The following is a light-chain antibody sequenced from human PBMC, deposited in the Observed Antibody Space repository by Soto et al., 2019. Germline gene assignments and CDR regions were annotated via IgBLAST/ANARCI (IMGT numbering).Light chain of an antibody. CDR3: MQGSHWPPT. CDR2: DVS. Sequence: DVVMTQSPLSLPVTLGQPASISCRSSHSLVYSDGNTYLHWFQQRPGQSPRRLIYDVSKRDSGVXDXXRGSGSGTDFTLKISRMEAEDVGVYYCMQGSHWPPTFGQGTKVEIK. CDR1: HSLVYSDGNTY. V-gene: IGKV2-30*01. J-gene: IGKJ1*01.